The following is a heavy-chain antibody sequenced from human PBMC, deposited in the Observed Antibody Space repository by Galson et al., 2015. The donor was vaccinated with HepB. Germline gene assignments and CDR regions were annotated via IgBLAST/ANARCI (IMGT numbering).Heavy chain of an antibody. CDR1: GFTFSSYA. V-gene: IGHV3-23*01. D-gene: IGHD1-26*01. J-gene: IGHJ4*02. Sequence: SLRLSCAASGFTFSSYAMSWVRQAPGKGLEWVSGISGSGGSTYHADSVKGRFTISRDNSKNTLYLRMNSLRAEDTAVYYCAKDRQWERLTYFDYWGQGTLVTVSS. CDR2: ISGSGGST. CDR3: AKDRQWERLTYFDY.